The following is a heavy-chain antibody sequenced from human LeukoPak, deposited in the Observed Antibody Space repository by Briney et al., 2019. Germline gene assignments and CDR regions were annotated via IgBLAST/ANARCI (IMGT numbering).Heavy chain of an antibody. D-gene: IGHD2-21*01. CDR1: GFPLSSYA. CDR2: TSSSDTST. Sequence: PGGSLRLSCAASGFPLSSYAMSWVRQAPGKGLEWVSATSSSDTSTYYADSVRGRFTISRDNSKNTLYLQMNSLRPEDTAVYFCARAPVTSCRGAYCYPFDYWGQGTQVTVSS. CDR3: ARAPVTSCRGAYCYPFDY. J-gene: IGHJ4*02. V-gene: IGHV3-23*01.